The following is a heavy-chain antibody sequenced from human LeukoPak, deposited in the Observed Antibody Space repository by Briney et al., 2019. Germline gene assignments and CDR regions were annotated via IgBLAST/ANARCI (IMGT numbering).Heavy chain of an antibody. J-gene: IGHJ5*02. CDR2: IIPIFGTA. CDR1: GGTFSSYA. V-gene: IGHV1-69*13. D-gene: IGHD5-24*01. CDR3: ARWLQSYNWFDP. Sequence: SVKVSCKASGGTFSSYAISWVRQAPGQGLEWMGGIIPIFGTANYAQKFQGRVTITADESTSTAYMGLSSLRSEDTAVYYCARWLQSYNWFDPWGQGTLVTVSS.